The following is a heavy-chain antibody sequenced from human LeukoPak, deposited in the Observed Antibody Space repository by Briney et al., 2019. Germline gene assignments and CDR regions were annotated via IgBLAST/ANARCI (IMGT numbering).Heavy chain of an antibody. CDR3: ASPQGGYRYGHDY. Sequence: SVTVSCKASGCTFSSYAISWVRQAPGQGLEWMGRIIPILGIANYAQKFQGRVTITADKSTSTAYMELSSRRSEDTAVYYCASPQGGYRYGHDYWGEGALVTVSS. CDR2: IIPILGIA. J-gene: IGHJ4*02. V-gene: IGHV1-69*04. D-gene: IGHD5-18*01. CDR1: GCTFSSYA.